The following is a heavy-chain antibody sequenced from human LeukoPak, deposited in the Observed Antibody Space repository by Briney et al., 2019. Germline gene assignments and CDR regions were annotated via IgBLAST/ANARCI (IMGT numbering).Heavy chain of an antibody. CDR1: GYSFTSYW. CDR2: IYPGDSDT. CDR3: ARRPRYCSGGSCYFFDP. Sequence: GESLKISCKGPGYSFTSYWIGWVRQMLGKGLEWMGIIYPGDSDTRYSPSFQGQVTISADKSISTAYLQWSSLKASDTAMYYCARRPRYCSGGSCYFFDPWGQGTLVTVSS. D-gene: IGHD2-15*01. V-gene: IGHV5-51*01. J-gene: IGHJ5*02.